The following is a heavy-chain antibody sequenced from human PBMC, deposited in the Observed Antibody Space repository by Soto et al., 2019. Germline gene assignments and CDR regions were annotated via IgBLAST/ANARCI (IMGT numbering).Heavy chain of an antibody. V-gene: IGHV3-9*01. CDR3: AKDYGSGWPETYYFDY. J-gene: IGHJ4*02. CDR1: GFTFDDYA. CDR2: ISWNSGSI. D-gene: IGHD6-19*01. Sequence: EVQLVESGGGLVQPGRSLRLSCAASGFTFDDYAMHWVRQAPGKGLEWVSGISWNSGSIGYADSVKGRFTISRDNAKNSLYLQMNSLRAEDTALYYCAKDYGSGWPETYYFDYWGQGTLVTVSS.